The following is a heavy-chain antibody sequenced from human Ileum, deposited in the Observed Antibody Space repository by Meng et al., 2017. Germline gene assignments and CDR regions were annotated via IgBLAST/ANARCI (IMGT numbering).Heavy chain of an antibody. V-gene: IGHV1-3*01. CDR3: ARENDNWNYFDY. CDR1: GYTFRNYP. Sequence: QVQLVQSGTEVKKVGASVKVSCTASGYTFRNYPLHWVRQAPEQRPEWMGWINAGNGNIKISQKFQGRITITSDTSATAYMELSSLRSEDTAVYFCARENDNWNYFDYWGQGSLVTVSS. CDR2: INAGNGNI. D-gene: IGHD1-1*01. J-gene: IGHJ4*02.